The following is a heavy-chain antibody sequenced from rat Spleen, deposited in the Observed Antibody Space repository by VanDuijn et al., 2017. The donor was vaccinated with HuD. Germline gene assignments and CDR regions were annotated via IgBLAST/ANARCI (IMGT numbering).Heavy chain of an antibody. CDR2: ILDDGFST. CDR3: ATPLFDY. J-gene: IGHJ2*01. CDR1: GFTFSDYG. V-gene: IGHV5-17*01. Sequence: EVQLVESGGGLVQPGRSLKISCAASGFTFSDYGMAWVRQAPKKGLEWVATILDDGFSTYYRDSVKGRFTISRDNAKGTLYLQMDSLTSEDTATYYCATPLFDYWGQGVMVTVSS.